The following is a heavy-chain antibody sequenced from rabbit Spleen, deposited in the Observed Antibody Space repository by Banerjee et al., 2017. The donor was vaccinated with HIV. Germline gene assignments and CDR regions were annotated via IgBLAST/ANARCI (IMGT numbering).Heavy chain of an antibody. Sequence: QEQLVESGGDLVKPEGSLTLSCKASGFTISSSYYMCWVRQAPGKGLEWIACIHAGSSGRTYYASWAKGRFTISKTSSTTVTLQMTSLTAADTATYFCARDTYSRLYSLDLWGPGTLVTVS. CDR3: ARDTYSRLYSLDL. V-gene: IGHV1S45*01. CDR2: IHAGSSGRT. D-gene: IGHD6-1*01. CDR1: GFTISSSYY. J-gene: IGHJ4*01.